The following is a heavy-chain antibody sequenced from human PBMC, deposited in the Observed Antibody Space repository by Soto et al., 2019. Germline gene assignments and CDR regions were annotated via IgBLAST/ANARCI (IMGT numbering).Heavy chain of an antibody. CDR1: GFTFSSYG. D-gene: IGHD3-10*01. CDR2: IWYDGSNK. Sequence: QVQLVESGGGVVQPGRSLRLSCAASGFTFSSYGMHWVLQAPGKGLEWVAVIWYDGSNKYYGDSVNGRFTISRDNSENTLYLQMNSLRAEDTAVYYCAREVISWFGEFSEGWLDPWGQGTLVTVSS. V-gene: IGHV3-33*01. J-gene: IGHJ5*02. CDR3: AREVISWFGEFSEGWLDP.